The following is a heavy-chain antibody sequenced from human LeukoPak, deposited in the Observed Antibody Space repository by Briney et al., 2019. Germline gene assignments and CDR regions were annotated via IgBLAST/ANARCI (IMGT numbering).Heavy chain of an antibody. J-gene: IGHJ5*02. CDR2: IIPIFGTA. CDR3: ARTGGCSSTSCSEFDP. CDR1: GYTFTSYD. D-gene: IGHD2-2*01. Sequence: ASVKVSCKASGYTFTSYDINWVRQAPGQGLEWMGGIIPIFGTANYAQKFQGRVTITTDESTSTAYMELSSLRSEDTAVYYCARTGGCSSTSCSEFDPWGQGTLVTVSS. V-gene: IGHV1-69*05.